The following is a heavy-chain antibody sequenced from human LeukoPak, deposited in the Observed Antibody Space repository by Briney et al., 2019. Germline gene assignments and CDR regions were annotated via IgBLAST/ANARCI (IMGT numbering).Heavy chain of an antibody. J-gene: IGHJ3*01. CDR3: AKPRDIDSWAFDV. Sequence: PGGSLRLPCAASGFTFNNHDVHWVRQAPGKGLEWVAGISYDGRNKYYADSVKGRFTISRDNSKNTLNLQMNSLRTEDTAVYYCAKPRDIDSWAFDVWGQGTMVTVS. V-gene: IGHV3-30*18. D-gene: IGHD2-15*01. CDR1: GFTFNNHD. CDR2: ISYDGRNK.